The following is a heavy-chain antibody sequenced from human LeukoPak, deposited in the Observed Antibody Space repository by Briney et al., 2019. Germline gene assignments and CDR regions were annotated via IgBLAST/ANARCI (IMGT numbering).Heavy chain of an antibody. CDR3: TRGSYDSSGYYYENDY. V-gene: IGHV3-49*04. J-gene: IGHJ4*02. D-gene: IGHD3-22*01. Sequence: GGSLRLSCTASGFTFGDYAMSRVRQAPGKGLEWVGFIRSKAYGGTTEYAASVKGRFTISRDDSKSIAYLQMNSLKTEDTAVYYCTRGSYDSSGYYYENDYWGQGTLVTVSS. CDR2: IRSKAYGGTT. CDR1: GFTFGDYA.